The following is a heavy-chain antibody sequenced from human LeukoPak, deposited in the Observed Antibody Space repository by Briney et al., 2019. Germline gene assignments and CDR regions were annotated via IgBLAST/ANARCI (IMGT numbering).Heavy chain of an antibody. CDR2: ISSDGANA. V-gene: IGHV3-74*01. CDR3: AKGQPAGFKYYYYYMDV. J-gene: IGHJ6*03. Sequence: PGGSLRLSCAASGFPFSTYWMHWVRHVPGKGLVWVSRISSDGANANYADSVKGRFTISRDNSKNTLYLQMNSLRAEDTAVYYCAKGQPAGFKYYYYYMDVWGKGTTVTISS. D-gene: IGHD1-1*01. CDR1: GFPFSTYW.